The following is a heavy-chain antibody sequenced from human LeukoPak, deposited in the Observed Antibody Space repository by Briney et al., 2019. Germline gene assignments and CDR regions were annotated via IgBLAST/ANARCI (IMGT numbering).Heavy chain of an antibody. Sequence: GASVKVSCKASGGTFISYAISWVRQAPGQGLEWMGRIIPILGIANYAQKFQGRVTITADKSTSTAYIELSSLRSEDTAVYYCARVIQYCSSTSCYRDYYGMDVWGQGTTVTVSS. J-gene: IGHJ6*02. CDR2: IIPILGIA. D-gene: IGHD2-2*02. V-gene: IGHV1-69*04. CDR1: GGTFISYA. CDR3: ARVIQYCSSTSCYRDYYGMDV.